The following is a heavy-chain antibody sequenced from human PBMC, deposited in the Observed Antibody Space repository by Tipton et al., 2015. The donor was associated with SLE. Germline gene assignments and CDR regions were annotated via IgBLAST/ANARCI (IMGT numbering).Heavy chain of an antibody. V-gene: IGHV4-59*01. J-gene: IGHJ4*02. CDR3: ARAQNYYGSGSYPDY. Sequence: LRLSCTVSGGSISSYYWSWIRQPPGKGLEWIGYIYYSGSTNYNPSLKSRVTISVDTSKNQFSLKPSSVTAADTAVYYCARAQNYYGSGSYPDYWGQGTLVTVSS. CDR2: IYYSGST. D-gene: IGHD3-10*01. CDR1: GGSISSYY.